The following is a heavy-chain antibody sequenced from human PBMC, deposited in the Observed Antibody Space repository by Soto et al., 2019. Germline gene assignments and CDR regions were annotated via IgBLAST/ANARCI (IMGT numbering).Heavy chain of an antibody. CDR2: ISSSGSTI. CDR1: GFTFSDYY. V-gene: IGHV3-11*04. J-gene: IGHJ5*02. D-gene: IGHD2-21*01. CDR3: ARGLGVANNWFDP. Sequence: PGGSLRLSCAASGFTFSDYYMSWIRQAPGKGLEWVSYISSSGSTIYYADSVKGRFTISRDNAKNSLHLQMNSLRDEDTAVYYCARGLGVANNWFDPWGQGTLVTVSS.